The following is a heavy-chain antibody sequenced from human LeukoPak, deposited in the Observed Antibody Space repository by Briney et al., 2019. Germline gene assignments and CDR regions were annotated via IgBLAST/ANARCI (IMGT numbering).Heavy chain of an antibody. J-gene: IGHJ3*02. Sequence: GGSLRLSCAASGFTFSSYEMNWVRQAPGKGLEWVSYISSSGSTIYYADSVKGRFTISRDSAKNSLYLQMNSLRAEDTAVYYCWLVVSAFDIWGQGTMVTVSS. V-gene: IGHV3-48*03. D-gene: IGHD6-19*01. CDR3: WLVVSAFDI. CDR1: GFTFSSYE. CDR2: ISSSGSTI.